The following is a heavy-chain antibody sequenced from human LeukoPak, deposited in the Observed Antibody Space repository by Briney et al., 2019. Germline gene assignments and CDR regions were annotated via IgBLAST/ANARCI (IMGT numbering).Heavy chain of an antibody. D-gene: IGHD2-2*01. V-gene: IGHV3-9*01. CDR2: ISWNSGSI. Sequence: GRSLRLSCAASGFTFDDYAMHWVRQAPGKGLEWVSGISWNSGSIGYADSVKGRFSISRDNAKNSVFLQMNSLRAEDTTVYYCARFLASWDRYYMDVWGKGTTVSVSS. CDR1: GFTFDDYA. J-gene: IGHJ6*03. CDR3: ARFLASWDRYYMDV.